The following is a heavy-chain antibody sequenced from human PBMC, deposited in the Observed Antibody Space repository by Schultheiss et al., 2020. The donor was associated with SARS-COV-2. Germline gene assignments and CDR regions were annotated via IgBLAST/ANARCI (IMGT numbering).Heavy chain of an antibody. Sequence: SETLSLTCTVSGGSISSYYWSWIRQPPGKGLEWIGYIYYSGSTTYNPSLKSRVTISVDTSKNQFSLKLSSVTAADTAVYYCARGSVGSPAAGNLPHYWGQGTLVTVSS. D-gene: IGHD2-2*01. J-gene: IGHJ4*02. CDR3: ARGSVGSPAAGNLPHY. CDR2: IYYSGST. V-gene: IGHV4-59*12. CDR1: GGSISSYY.